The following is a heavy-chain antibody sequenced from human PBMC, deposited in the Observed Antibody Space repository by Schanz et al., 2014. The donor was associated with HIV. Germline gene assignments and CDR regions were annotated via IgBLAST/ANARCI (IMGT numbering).Heavy chain of an antibody. J-gene: IGHJ6*02. V-gene: IGHV3-11*01. CDR2: ISVNGATR. CDR3: ARVFGRTYGLPDY. Sequence: QVQLVESGGGLVKPGGSLRLSCAASGFTFTDNYMSWIRQAPGKGLEWLSYISVNGATREYADSVKGRFTISRDNARTSLYLQMNSLRAEDTAVYYCARVFGRTYGLPDYWGQGTTVTVSS. CDR1: GFTFTDNY. D-gene: IGHD3-10*01.